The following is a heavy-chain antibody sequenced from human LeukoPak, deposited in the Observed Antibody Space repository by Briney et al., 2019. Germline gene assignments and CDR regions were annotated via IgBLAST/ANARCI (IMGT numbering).Heavy chain of an antibody. Sequence: PGGSLRLSCAASGFTFSSYSMSWVRQAPGKGLEWVSAISGSGGSTYYADSVKGRFTISRDNSKNTLYLQMNSLRVEDTAVYYCAKDRAPYGSGTYYFDYWGQGTLVTVSS. CDR3: AKDRAPYGSGTYYFDY. J-gene: IGHJ4*02. CDR1: GFTFSSYS. CDR2: ISGSGGST. D-gene: IGHD3-10*01. V-gene: IGHV3-23*01.